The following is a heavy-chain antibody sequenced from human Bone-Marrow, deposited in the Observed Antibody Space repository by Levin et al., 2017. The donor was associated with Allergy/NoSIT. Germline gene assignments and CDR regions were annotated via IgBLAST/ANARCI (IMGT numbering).Heavy chain of an antibody. CDR2: MNQSGSS. CDR3: TRRATKFSSGWYYF. Sequence: ESLKISCAVDGGSFSGYYWTWIRQSPGKGLEWIGEMNQSGSSNYNPSLKSRVTISVDTSKNQFSLKLTSVTAADTAVYYCTRRATKFSSGWYYFWGQGTLVTVS. D-gene: IGHD6-19*01. J-gene: IGHJ4*02. CDR1: GGSFSGYY. V-gene: IGHV4-34*01.